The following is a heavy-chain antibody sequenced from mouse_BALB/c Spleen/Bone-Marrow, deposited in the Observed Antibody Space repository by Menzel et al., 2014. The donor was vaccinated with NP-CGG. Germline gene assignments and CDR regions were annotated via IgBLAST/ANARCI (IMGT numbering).Heavy chain of an antibody. V-gene: IGHV1-4*01. D-gene: IGHD1-1*01. J-gene: IGHJ1*01. CDR1: GYTFTSYT. Sequence: QVQLKQSGAELARPGASVKMSCKAPGYTFTSYTMHWVKRRPGQGLEWIGYINPSSGYTNYNQKFKDKATLTADKSSSTAYMQLSSLTSEDSAVYYCARSLRWYFDVWGAGTTVTVSS. CDR2: INPSSGYT. CDR3: ARSLRWYFDV.